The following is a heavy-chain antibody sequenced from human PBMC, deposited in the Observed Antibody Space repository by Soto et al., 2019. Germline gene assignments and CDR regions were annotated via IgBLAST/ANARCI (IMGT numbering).Heavy chain of an antibody. CDR2: ISVLNGYA. Sequence: QVQLVQSGPELKKPGVSVKVACKTSGYSFHNSGISWVRQAPGQGLEWMGWISVLNGYAHYGQKFQGRVIMTADTFTSTAYMELRGLRSDDTAMCYCSKNGTTWFASWGQGTPVTVSS. J-gene: IGHJ5*01. CDR3: SKNGTTWFAS. D-gene: IGHD1-1*01. V-gene: IGHV1-18*01. CDR1: GYSFHNSG.